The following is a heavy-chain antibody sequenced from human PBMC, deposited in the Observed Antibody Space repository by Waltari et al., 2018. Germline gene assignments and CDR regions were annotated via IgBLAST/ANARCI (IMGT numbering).Heavy chain of an antibody. CDR1: GYTFTSYD. Sequence: QVQLVQSGAELKTPGASVQVSCKASGYTFTSYDIHCVLHATGQRLEWMGWMNPNRGNTGYAQKFQGRVTMTRNTSISTAYMELSSLRSEDTAVYYRARWLGELLDYYYYYYYMDVWGKGTTVTVSS. CDR2: MNPNRGNT. J-gene: IGHJ6*03. D-gene: IGHD3-10*01. CDR3: ARWLGELLDYYYYYYYMDV. V-gene: IGHV1-8*01.